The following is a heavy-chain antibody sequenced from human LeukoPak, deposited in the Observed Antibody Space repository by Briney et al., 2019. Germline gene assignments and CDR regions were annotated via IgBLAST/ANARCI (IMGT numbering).Heavy chain of an antibody. J-gene: IGHJ4*02. D-gene: IGHD5-24*01. V-gene: IGHV1-69*04. CDR2: IIPIVGIA. CDR1: GGTFSSYA. Sequence: ASVTVSCKASGGTFSSYAISWVRQAPGQGLEWMGTIIPIVGIANYAQKFQGRVTITANKFTSTAYMELSSLRSEDTAVYYCARDGEMATIYFDYWGQGTLVTVSS. CDR3: ARDGEMATIYFDY.